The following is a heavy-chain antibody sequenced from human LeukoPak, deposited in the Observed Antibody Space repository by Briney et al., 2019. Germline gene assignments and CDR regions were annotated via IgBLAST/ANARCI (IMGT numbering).Heavy chain of an antibody. CDR2: ITPIFGTA. CDR3: ARHLAARYYYGMDV. D-gene: IGHD6-6*01. Sequence: SVKVSCKASGGTFSSYAISWVRQAPGQGLEWMGGITPIFGTANYAQKFQGRVTITADESTSTAYMELSSLRSEDTAVYYCARHLAARYYYGMDVWGQGTTVTVSS. V-gene: IGHV1-69*13. CDR1: GGTFSSYA. J-gene: IGHJ6*02.